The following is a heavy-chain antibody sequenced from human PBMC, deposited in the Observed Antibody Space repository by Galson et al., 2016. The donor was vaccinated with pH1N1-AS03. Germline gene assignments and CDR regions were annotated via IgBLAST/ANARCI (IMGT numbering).Heavy chain of an antibody. CDR2: VHHSGAT. J-gene: IGHJ4*02. V-gene: IGHV4-38-2*01. CDR1: GYSIRSDYY. Sequence: ETLSLTCEVSGYSIRSDYYWGWIRQPPGKGLEWIGSVHHSGATWHNPSLKSRVTISVDTSKNQFSLRVNPVTVADTAVYYCAAPGGGSYSYWGQGKLVPVSS. D-gene: IGHD2-21*01. CDR3: AAPGGGSYSY.